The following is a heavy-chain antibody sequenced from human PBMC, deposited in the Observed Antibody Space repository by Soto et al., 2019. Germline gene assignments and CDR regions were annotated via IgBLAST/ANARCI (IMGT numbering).Heavy chain of an antibody. CDR3: VRGTNCKTTSTCYRYFDF. V-gene: IGHV4-34*06. D-gene: IGHD1-1*01. CDR1: GGSFSGYD. CDR2: INHSGST. J-gene: IGHJ4*01. Sequence: PSETLSLTCAVYGGSFSGYDWSWSRQPPGKGLEWIGEINHSGSTNYNPSLTSPVAISMDSSQNQFSLKLDSVTGADTAIYYCVRGTNCKTTSTCYRYFDFWGRGTLVNVS.